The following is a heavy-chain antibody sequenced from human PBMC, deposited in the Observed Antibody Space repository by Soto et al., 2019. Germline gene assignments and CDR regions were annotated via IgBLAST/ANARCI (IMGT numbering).Heavy chain of an antibody. J-gene: IGHJ4*02. CDR2: MWYDGSQK. CDR1: GFTFSGYS. V-gene: IGHV3-33*01. Sequence: QVQLVESGGGVVQPGRSLRLSCAASGFTFSGYSMHWVRQAPGKGLEWVAVMWYDGSQKYYTDSVKGRFTISRDIPKNTMYLQMNILRVEDTSVYYCARDSGFGGSLDHWGQVALVTVSS. CDR3: ARDSGFGGSLDH. D-gene: IGHD2-15*01.